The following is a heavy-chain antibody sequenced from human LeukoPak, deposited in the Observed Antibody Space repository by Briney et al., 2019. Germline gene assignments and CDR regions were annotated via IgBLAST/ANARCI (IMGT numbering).Heavy chain of an antibody. V-gene: IGHV1-18*04. CDR2: ISAYNGNT. D-gene: IGHD5-24*01. CDR3: VRATAPLDTFNYQYAMDV. Sequence: ASVKVSCKASGYTFTSYYMHWVRQAPGQGLEWMGWISAYNGNTNYAQKLQGRVTMTTDTSTSTAYMELRSLRSDDTAVYYCVRATAPLDTFNYQYAMDVWGQGTMVTVSS. CDR1: GYTFTSYY. J-gene: IGHJ6*02.